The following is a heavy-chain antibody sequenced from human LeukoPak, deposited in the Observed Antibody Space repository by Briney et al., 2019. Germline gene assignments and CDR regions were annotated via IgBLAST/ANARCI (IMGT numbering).Heavy chain of an antibody. D-gene: IGHD3-3*01. V-gene: IGHV3-23*01. J-gene: IGHJ4*02. CDR3: AKGLDDFWSGYSGNY. CDR1: GFTFSSYA. Sequence: GGSLRLSCAASGFTFSSYAMSWVRQAPGKGLEWVSAISGSGGSTYYADSVKGRFTISRDNSKNTLYLQMNSLRAEDTAVYYCAKGLDDFWSGYSGNYWGQGTLVTVSS. CDR2: ISGSGGST.